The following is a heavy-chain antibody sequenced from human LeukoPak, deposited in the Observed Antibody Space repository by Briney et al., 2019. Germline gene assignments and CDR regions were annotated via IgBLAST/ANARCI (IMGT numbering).Heavy chain of an antibody. CDR1: GGTFSSYA. V-gene: IGHV1-18*01. CDR2: ISTYSGTT. J-gene: IGHJ6*03. D-gene: IGHD1-26*01. CDR3: ARSGGYYFYMDV. Sequence: GASVKVSCKASGGTFSSYAISWVRQAPGQGLEWMGWISTYSGTTNYAHNLQGRLTMTTDTSTSTAYMELRNLKSDDTAVYYCARSGGYYFYMDVWGKGTTVTVSS.